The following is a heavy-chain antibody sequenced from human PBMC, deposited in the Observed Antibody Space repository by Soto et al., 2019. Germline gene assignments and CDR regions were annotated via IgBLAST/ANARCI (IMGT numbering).Heavy chain of an antibody. Sequence: QVQLVQSGPEVKKPGSSMKVSCKASGYILATYGISWVRQVPGQGLEWMGWISGYNGITKYAQKFQDRVTMTTETSSIPAHMELTSLRSDDTAVYLCSRDPLPGFGLSTPLDYWGQGTLATVSS. D-gene: IGHD3-10*01. CDR3: SRDPLPGFGLSTPLDY. J-gene: IGHJ4*02. CDR1: GYILATYG. CDR2: ISGYNGIT. V-gene: IGHV1-18*04.